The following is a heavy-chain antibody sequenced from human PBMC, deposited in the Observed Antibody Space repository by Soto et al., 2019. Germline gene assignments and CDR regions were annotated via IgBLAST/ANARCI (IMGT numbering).Heavy chain of an antibody. CDR2: IYHSGST. CDR3: ARGNYKLYYYYYGMDV. Sequence: SETLSLTCAVSGGSISSSNWWSWVRQPPGKGLEWIGEIYHSGSTNYNPSLKSRVTISVDKSKNQFSLKLSSVTAADTAVYYCARGNYKLYYYYYGMDVWGQGTTVTVS. D-gene: IGHD1-7*01. J-gene: IGHJ6*02. V-gene: IGHV4-4*02. CDR1: GGSISSSNW.